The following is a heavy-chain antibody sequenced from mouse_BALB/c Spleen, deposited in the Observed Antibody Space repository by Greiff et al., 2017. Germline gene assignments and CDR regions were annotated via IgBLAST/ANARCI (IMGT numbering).Heavy chain of an antibody. V-gene: IGHV1S135*01. Sequence: VQLQQSGPELMKPGASVKISCKASGYSFTSYYLHWVKQSHGKSLAWIGYIDPFNGGTSYNQKVKGKATLTVDKSSSTAYMHLSSLTSEDTAVYYCARDYRYDYWGQGTTLTVSS. J-gene: IGHJ2*01. CDR3: ARDYRYDY. D-gene: IGHD2-14*01. CDR2: IDPFNGGT. CDR1: GYSFTSYY.